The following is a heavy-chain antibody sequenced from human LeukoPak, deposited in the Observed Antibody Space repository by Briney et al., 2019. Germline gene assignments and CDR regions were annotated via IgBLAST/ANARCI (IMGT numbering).Heavy chain of an antibody. V-gene: IGHV4-4*07. CDR2: IHDNGDS. J-gene: IGHJ4*02. Sequence: PSETLSLTCTVSGGSISNYFWSWIRQPAGKGLEWIGRIHDNGDSNHNPSLKSRVTMLLDTSMNQVSLKLASVTAADTAVYYCARAPSGCGGTCPSAHWGPGTQVTVSS. CDR1: GGSISNYF. D-gene: IGHD2-15*01. CDR3: ARAPSGCGGTCPSAH.